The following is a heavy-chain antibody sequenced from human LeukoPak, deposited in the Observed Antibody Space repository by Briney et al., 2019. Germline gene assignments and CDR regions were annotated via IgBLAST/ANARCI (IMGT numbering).Heavy chain of an antibody. CDR3: TTDLVN. Sequence: GGSLRLSCAGAGFTFSVAWMSWVRQTPGKGLEWLAGIKRKSDGETVDYIKPVKGRFSISRDDSKNMLYLQMNSLKTEDTAVYYCTTDLVNWGQGTLVTVSS. D-gene: IGHD3-10*01. CDR1: GFTFSVAW. CDR2: IKRKSDGETV. V-gene: IGHV3-15*01. J-gene: IGHJ4*02.